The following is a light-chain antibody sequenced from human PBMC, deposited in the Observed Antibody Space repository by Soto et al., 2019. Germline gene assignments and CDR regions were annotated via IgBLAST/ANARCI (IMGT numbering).Light chain of an antibody. CDR2: DVN. CDR1: SSDVGRYNY. V-gene: IGLV2-14*03. Sequence: QSALAQPASVSGSRGQSITISCTGTSSDVGRYNYVSWFQQHPGKVPKLIIYDVNNWPSGVSDRFSGSKSGNTASLSGLHPEDEAEYYCSCFKTRITFVFGTVTK. J-gene: IGLJ1*01. CDR3: SCFKTRITFV.